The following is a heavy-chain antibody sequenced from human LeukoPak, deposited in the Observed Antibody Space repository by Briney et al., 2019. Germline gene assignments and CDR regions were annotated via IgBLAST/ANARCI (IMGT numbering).Heavy chain of an antibody. V-gene: IGHV3-33*01. Sequence: PGGSLRLSCAASGFTFSSYGMHWVRQAPGKGLEGVAVIWYDGSNKYYADSVKGRFTISRDNSKNTLYLQMNSLRAEDTAVYYCARSGYNWNPGWFDPWGQGTLVTVSS. CDR2: IWYDGSNK. D-gene: IGHD1-20*01. CDR3: ARSGYNWNPGWFDP. J-gene: IGHJ5*02. CDR1: GFTFSSYG.